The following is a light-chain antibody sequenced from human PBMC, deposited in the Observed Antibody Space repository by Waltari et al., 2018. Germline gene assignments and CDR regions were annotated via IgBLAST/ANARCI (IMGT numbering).Light chain of an antibody. V-gene: IGLV3-25*03. J-gene: IGLJ2*01. CDR3: HSPDISGTSV. CDR2: KDS. Sequence: SSELTQPPSVSVSPGQTARITCSGDALPKQYTYWYRQQPGQAPVLVIYKDSERPSGIPERFAGSSSGTTVTLTITGVQEEDEAHCYCHSPDISGTSVFGGGTKLIVL. CDR1: ALPKQY.